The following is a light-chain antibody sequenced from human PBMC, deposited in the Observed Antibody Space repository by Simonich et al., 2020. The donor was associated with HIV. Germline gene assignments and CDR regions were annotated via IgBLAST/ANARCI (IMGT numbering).Light chain of an antibody. CDR3: QQYYSTPLT. CDR2: WAS. Sequence: DIVMTQSPDSLAVSLGERATINCKSSQSVLYNSNNKTYLAWYQRKPGQPPKLLIYWASTRESGVPDRFSGSGSGTDFTLTISSLQAEDVAVYYCQQYYSTPLTFGGGTKVEIK. V-gene: IGKV4-1*01. CDR1: QSVLYNSNNKTY. J-gene: IGKJ4*01.